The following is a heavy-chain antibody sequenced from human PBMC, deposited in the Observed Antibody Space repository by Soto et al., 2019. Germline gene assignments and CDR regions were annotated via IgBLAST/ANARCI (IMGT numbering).Heavy chain of an antibody. J-gene: IGHJ4*02. Sequence: EVQLVQSGAEVKKPGESLKISCKGSAYSFTSYWIGWVRQMPGKGLEWMGIIYPGDSDTRYSPSFQVHVIISADKSISPAYLPWSSLKASDTAIYYCAWSPSLRARITGTTNAAVDYCGQGTLVTVSS. CDR2: IYPGDSDT. D-gene: IGHD1-7*01. CDR3: AWSPSLRARITGTTNAAVDY. CDR1: AYSFTSYW. V-gene: IGHV5-51*01.